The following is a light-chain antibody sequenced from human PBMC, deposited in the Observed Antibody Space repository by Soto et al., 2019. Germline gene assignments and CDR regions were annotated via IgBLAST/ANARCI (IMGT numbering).Light chain of an antibody. CDR1: SSNIGSNT. J-gene: IGLJ2*01. CDR2: DNT. Sequence: QSVLTQPPSASGTPGQIVAISCSGSSSNIGSNTVTWYQQLPGTAPKLLIYDNTNRPSGVSVRFSGSKSGTSASLAISGLQAEDEADYYCQSFDKYLSAVVFGGGTKLTVL. CDR3: QSFDKYLSAVV. V-gene: IGLV1-44*01.